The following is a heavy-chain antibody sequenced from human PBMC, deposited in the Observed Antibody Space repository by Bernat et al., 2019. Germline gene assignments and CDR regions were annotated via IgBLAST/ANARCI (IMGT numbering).Heavy chain of an antibody. CDR2: MTGGGTT. CDR3: AKFRGQLIRNYYMNV. Sequence: EVRLVKSGGDLVQPGGSLRLSCAASGFTFGTFAMSWVRQAPGKGLEWVSAMTGGGTTYYADSVKGRVIISRDNSKNMLFMQMNSLTAEDTAVYYCAKFRGQLIRNYYMNVWGEGTTVTVS. CDR1: GFTFGTFA. J-gene: IGHJ6*03. D-gene: IGHD2-21*01. V-gene: IGHV3-23*04.